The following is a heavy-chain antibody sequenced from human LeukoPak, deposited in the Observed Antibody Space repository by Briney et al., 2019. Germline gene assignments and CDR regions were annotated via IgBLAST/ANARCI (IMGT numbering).Heavy chain of an antibody. CDR1: GGSISSYY. D-gene: IGHD6-19*01. J-gene: IGHJ3*02. CDR2: IYYSGST. Sequence: SETLSLTCTVSGGSISSYYWSWIRQPPGKGLEWIGYIYYSGSTNYNPSLKSRVTISVDTYKNQFSLKLSSVTAADTAVYYCAREAGALDIWGQGTMVTVSS. CDR3: AREAGALDI. V-gene: IGHV4-59*01.